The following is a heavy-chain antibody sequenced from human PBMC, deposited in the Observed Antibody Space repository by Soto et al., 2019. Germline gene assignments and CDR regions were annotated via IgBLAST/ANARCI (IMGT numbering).Heavy chain of an antibody. D-gene: IGHD2-15*01. CDR2: IYYSGST. CDR1: GGSISSGTYY. V-gene: IGHV4-31*03. J-gene: IGHJ6*02. Sequence: PSETLSLPGTVSGGSISSGTYYWTWIRQHPGKGLEWIGYIYYSGSTYYNPSLKSRLAMSLDTSTNQFSLKLSSVTAADTAVYYCARDRLTHYYYYGMDVWGQGTTVTVSS. CDR3: ARDRLTHYYYYGMDV.